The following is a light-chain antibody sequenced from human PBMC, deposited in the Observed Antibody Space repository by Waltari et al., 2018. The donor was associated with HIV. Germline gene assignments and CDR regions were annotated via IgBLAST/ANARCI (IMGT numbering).Light chain of an antibody. Sequence: QAVVTQEPSLTVSPGGTVTLTCGSSTGDVTTGHYAYWFQQMPGHSPRTLIYDTTHKHSWNPARFSGALPGRKAALTLSGAQPEDEAEYYCLLSYSGARVFGGGTKLTVL. CDR2: DTT. J-gene: IGLJ3*02. CDR3: LLSYSGARV. CDR1: TGDVTTGHY. V-gene: IGLV7-46*01.